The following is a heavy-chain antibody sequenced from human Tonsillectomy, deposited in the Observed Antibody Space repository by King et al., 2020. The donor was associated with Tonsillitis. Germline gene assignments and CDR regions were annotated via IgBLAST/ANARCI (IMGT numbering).Heavy chain of an antibody. V-gene: IGHV4-59*08. J-gene: IGHJ4*02. Sequence: VQLQESGPGLVKPSETLSLTCTVSGGSISSYYWSWIRQPPGKGLEWIGYIYYSGTTNYNPSLKSRVTISIDTSKNQFSLKLSSVTDADTAVYYCASVVDGYNDYWGQGTLVTVSS. D-gene: IGHD5-24*01. CDR3: ASVVDGYNDY. CDR2: IYYSGTT. CDR1: GGSISSYY.